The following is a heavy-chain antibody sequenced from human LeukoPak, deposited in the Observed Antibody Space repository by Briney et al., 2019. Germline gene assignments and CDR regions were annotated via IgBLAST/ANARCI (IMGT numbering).Heavy chain of an antibody. Sequence: GGSLRLSCAASGFTFTSYTINWVRQAPGKGLEWVSSITSNSRYIFYADSVKGRFTISRDNAQNSLYLQMNSLRAEDTAVYYCARDSGTAGEVKFDPWGQGTLVTVSS. CDR3: ARDSGTAGEVKFDP. V-gene: IGHV3-21*01. CDR2: ITSNSRYI. CDR1: GFTFTSYT. D-gene: IGHD3-10*01. J-gene: IGHJ5*02.